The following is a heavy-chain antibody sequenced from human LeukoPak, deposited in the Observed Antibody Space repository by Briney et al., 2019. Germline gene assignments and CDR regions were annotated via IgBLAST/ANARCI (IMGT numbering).Heavy chain of an antibody. CDR2: IWYDGSNI. V-gene: IGHV3-33*06. Sequence: GGSLRLSCAASGFTFSSYGMHWVRQAPGKGLEWVAVIWYDGSNIYYADSVKGRFTISRDNSKNTLYLQMNSLRAEATAVYYCAKDWDEGDDFFDYWGQGTLVTVSS. CDR3: AKDWDEGDDFFDY. J-gene: IGHJ4*02. D-gene: IGHD2-21*02. CDR1: GFTFSSYG.